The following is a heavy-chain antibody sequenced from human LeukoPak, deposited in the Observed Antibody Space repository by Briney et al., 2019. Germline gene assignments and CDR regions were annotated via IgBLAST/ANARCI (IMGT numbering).Heavy chain of an antibody. CDR3: ARGSGYVYY. J-gene: IGHJ4*02. D-gene: IGHD5-12*01. Sequence: SQTLSLTRTVSGGSISSGSYYWSWIRQPPGKGLEWLGSIYYTGNTNYHPSLKSRVTISLDTSKNQFSLKLSSVTAADTAVYYCARGSGYVYYWGQGTLVTVSS. CDR1: GGSISSGSYY. CDR2: IYYTGNT. V-gene: IGHV4-61*01.